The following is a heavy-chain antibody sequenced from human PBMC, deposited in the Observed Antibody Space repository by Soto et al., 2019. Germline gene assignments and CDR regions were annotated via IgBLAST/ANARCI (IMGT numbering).Heavy chain of an antibody. J-gene: IGHJ2*01. V-gene: IGHV1-18*01. Sequence: QVQLVQSGAAVKKPGASVKVSCKASGYTFTSYGISWVRQAPGQGLEWMGWISAYNGNTNYAQKLQGRVTMTTDISTSTAYMELRSLRSDDTSVYYCARGDDYGDPYWYFDLWGRGTLVTVSS. D-gene: IGHD4-17*01. CDR3: ARGDDYGDPYWYFDL. CDR1: GYTFTSYG. CDR2: ISAYNGNT.